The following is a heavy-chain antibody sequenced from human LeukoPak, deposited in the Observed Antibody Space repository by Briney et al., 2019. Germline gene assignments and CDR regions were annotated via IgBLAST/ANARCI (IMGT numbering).Heavy chain of an antibody. CDR1: GFTFSSYE. CDR2: ISSSGSTI. V-gene: IGHV3-48*03. J-gene: IGHJ4*02. D-gene: IGHD6-19*01. Sequence: GGSLRLSCAASGFTFSSYEMNWVRQAPGKGLEWVSYISSSGSTIYYADSVKGRFTISRDNAKNSLYLQMNSLRAEDTAVYYCARDLLEGGYETVAGPYYFDYWGQGTLVTVSS. CDR3: ARDLLEGGYETVAGPYYFDY.